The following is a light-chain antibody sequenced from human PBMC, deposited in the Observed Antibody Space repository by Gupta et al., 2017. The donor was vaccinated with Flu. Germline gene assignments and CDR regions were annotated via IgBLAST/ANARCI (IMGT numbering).Light chain of an antibody. J-gene: IGKJ2*01. CDR3: QLYGSSPAYT. V-gene: IGKV3-20*01. CDR1: QTVDASF. Sequence: EIVLTQSPGSLSLSPGERATLSCRASQTVDASFLAWYQQQPGQAPRLLIYGASTRATGIPDRFSGSGSGTDSTLTINRREPEDFAVYYCQLYGSSPAYTFGQGTKLEI. CDR2: GAS.